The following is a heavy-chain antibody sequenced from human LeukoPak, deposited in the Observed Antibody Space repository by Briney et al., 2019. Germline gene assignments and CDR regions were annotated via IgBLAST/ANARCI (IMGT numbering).Heavy chain of an antibody. D-gene: IGHD5-24*01. CDR1: RFTFSNYW. CDR2: IKKDGGET. CDR3: ARDMGWQQFDQ. V-gene: IGHV3-7*01. J-gene: IGHJ4*02. Sequence: PGGSLRLSCVASRFTFSNYWMTWVRQAPGKGLERVANIKKDGGETYYMESVKGRFTISRDNARNSLYLQMNSVTVEDTAVYYCARDMGWQQFDQWAQGTLVTVSS.